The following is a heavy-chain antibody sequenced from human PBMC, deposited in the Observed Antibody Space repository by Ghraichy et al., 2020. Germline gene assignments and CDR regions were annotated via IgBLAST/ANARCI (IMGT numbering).Heavy chain of an antibody. Sequence: SETLSLTCAVYGGSFSGYYWSWIRQPPGKGLEWIGEINHSGSTNYNPSLKSRVTISVDTSKNQFSLKLSSVTAADTAVYYCARAKPATVVQIYYYYYGMDVWGQGTTVTVSS. CDR3: ARAKPATVVQIYYYYYGMDV. V-gene: IGHV4-34*01. CDR2: INHSGST. J-gene: IGHJ6*02. D-gene: IGHD4-23*01. CDR1: GGSFSGYY.